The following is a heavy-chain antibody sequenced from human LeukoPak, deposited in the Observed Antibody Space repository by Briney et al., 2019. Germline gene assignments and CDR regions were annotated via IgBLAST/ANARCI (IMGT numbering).Heavy chain of an antibody. D-gene: IGHD2-15*01. J-gene: IGHJ6*04. CDR2: IIPIFGTA. CDR3: GSVVAAPGGYYYGMDV. Sequence: SVKVSCKASGGTFSSYAISWVRQAPGQGLEWMGGIIPIFGTANYAQKFQGRVTITADESTSTAYMELSSLRSEDTAVYYCGSVVAAPGGYYYGMDVWGKETTVTVSS. CDR1: GGTFSSYA. V-gene: IGHV1-69*13.